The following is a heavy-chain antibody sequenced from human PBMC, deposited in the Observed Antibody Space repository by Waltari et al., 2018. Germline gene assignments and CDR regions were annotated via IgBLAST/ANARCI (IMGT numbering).Heavy chain of an antibody. Sequence: QVQLVQSGAEVKKPGASVKVSCKVSGYTLTELSMHWVRQAPGKGLGWMGGFDPEDGETIYARKFQGRVTMTEETSTDTAYMELSSLRSEDTAVYYCATDRGYYYFDYWGQGTLVTVSS. J-gene: IGHJ4*02. CDR1: GYTLTELS. CDR3: ATDRGYYYFDY. D-gene: IGHD3-10*01. CDR2: FDPEDGET. V-gene: IGHV1-24*01.